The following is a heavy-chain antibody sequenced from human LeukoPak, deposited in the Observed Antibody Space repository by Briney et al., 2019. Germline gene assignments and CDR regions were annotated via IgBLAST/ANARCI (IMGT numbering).Heavy chain of an antibody. D-gene: IGHD6-13*01. J-gene: IGHJ4*02. Sequence: GGSLRLSCAASGFTFSDSGVHWVRQPPGRGLEWVAYIRYDGSIKDHAASVRGRFTISRDNSKNTLYLQLNSLKTEDTAVYYCAKPVSGVAAAGDKWGQGTLVTVSS. CDR3: AKPVSGVAAAGDK. CDR2: IRYDGSIK. V-gene: IGHV3-30*02. CDR1: GFTFSDSG.